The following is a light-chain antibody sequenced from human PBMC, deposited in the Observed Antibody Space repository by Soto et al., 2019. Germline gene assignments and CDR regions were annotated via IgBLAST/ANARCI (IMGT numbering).Light chain of an antibody. J-gene: IGKJ5*01. Sequence: DIGMSQSPLSLPVTTGEPASISFRSSQNLLQSNGHNYVSWYLQKPGQSPQLLIYGASTRATGIPARFSGSGSGTEFTLTISSLQSEDFAVYYCQQYNNWPPPITFGQGTRLEIK. CDR1: QNLLQSNGHNY. V-gene: IGKV2-28*01. CDR2: GAS. CDR3: QQYNNWPPPIT.